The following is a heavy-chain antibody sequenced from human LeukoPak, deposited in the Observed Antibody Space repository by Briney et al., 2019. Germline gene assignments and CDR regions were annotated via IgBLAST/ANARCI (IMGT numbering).Heavy chain of an antibody. CDR2: ISYDGSNK. J-gene: IGHJ4*02. Sequence: RGSLRLSCAASGFTFSSYAMHWVRQAPGKGLEWVAVISYDGSNKYYADSVKGRFTISRDNSKNTLYLQMNSLRAEDTAVYYCAREDAYSSSFFDYWGQGTLVTVSS. D-gene: IGHD6-13*01. CDR1: GFTFSSYA. CDR3: AREDAYSSSFFDY. V-gene: IGHV3-30*04.